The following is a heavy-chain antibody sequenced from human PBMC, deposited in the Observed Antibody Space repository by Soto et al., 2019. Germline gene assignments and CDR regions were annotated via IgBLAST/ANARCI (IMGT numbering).Heavy chain of an antibody. V-gene: IGHV3-23*01. CDR3: AKGRRVGISSPLDL. CDR2: ISGSGSSI. J-gene: IGHJ4*02. D-gene: IGHD2-2*01. Sequence: PGGSLRLSCAASGFTVSHFAITWVRHSPGKGLESISGISGSGSSIHDADSVQALFIITRDSSNGTLYLQMDSLRADDSAVYYCAKGRRVGISSPLDLWGQGAPVKVSS. CDR1: GFTVSHFA.